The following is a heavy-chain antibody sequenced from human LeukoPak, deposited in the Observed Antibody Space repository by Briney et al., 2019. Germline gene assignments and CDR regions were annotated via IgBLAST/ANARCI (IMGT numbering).Heavy chain of an antibody. V-gene: IGHV1-69*05. J-gene: IGHJ4*02. CDR3: ARDRRFQCSSTSCPVYFDY. CDR1: GGTFSSYA. D-gene: IGHD2-2*01. Sequence: SVKVSCKASGGTFSSYAISWVRQAPGQGLEWMGGIIPIFGTANYAQKFQGRVTITTDESTSTAYMELSSLRSEGTAVYYCARDRRFQCSSTSCPVYFDYWGQGTLVTVSS. CDR2: IIPIFGTA.